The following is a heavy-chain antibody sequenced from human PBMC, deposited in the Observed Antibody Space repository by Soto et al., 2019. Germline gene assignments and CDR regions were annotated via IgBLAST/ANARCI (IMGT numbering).Heavy chain of an antibody. CDR3: AKSPFFTQPAPFDI. V-gene: IGHV3-23*01. J-gene: IGHJ3*02. Sequence: GGSLRLSCAASGFTFSSYAMSWVRQAPGKGLEWVSAISGSGGSTYYADSVKGRFTISRDNSKNTLYLQMNSLRAEYTALYSCAKSPFFTQPAPFDIWGQGTMVTVSS. CDR1: GFTFSSYA. CDR2: ISGSGGST. D-gene: IGHD3-16*01.